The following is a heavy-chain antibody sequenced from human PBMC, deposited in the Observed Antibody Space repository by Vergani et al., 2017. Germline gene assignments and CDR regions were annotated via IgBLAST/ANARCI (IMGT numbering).Heavy chain of an antibody. CDR1: GFTFSSYS. V-gene: IGHV3-21*01. Sequence: EVQLVESGGGLVKPGGSLRLSCAASGFTFSSYSMNWVRQAPGKGLEWVSSISSSSSYIYYADSVKGRFTISRDKAKNSLYLQMNSLRAEDTAVYYCARLGAGGYYSMYDYWGQGTLVTVSS. D-gene: IGHD3-22*01. CDR3: ARLGAGGYYSMYDY. CDR2: ISSSSSYI. J-gene: IGHJ4*02.